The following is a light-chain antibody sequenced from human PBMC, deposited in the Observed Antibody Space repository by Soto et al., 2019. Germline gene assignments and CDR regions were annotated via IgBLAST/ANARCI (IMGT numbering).Light chain of an antibody. J-gene: IGKJ1*01. V-gene: IGKV1-5*01. Sequence: DIQMTQSPSTLSASVGDRVTITCRACQSISTWLAWYQQKPGKAPKLLIYDASSLESGVPSRFSGSGSGTEFTLTISSLQPEDFASYYCQQYNSYSTFGQGTKVDIK. CDR2: DAS. CDR3: QQYNSYST. CDR1: QSISTW.